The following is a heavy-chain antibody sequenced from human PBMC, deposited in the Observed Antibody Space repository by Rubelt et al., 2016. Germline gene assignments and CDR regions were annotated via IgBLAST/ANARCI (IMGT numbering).Heavy chain of an antibody. CDR1: GFTFSSSS. CDR2: IISSTSTI. CDR3: ARGRAFDI. V-gene: IGHV3-48*01. J-gene: IGHJ3*02. Sequence: EVQLVESGGGLVKPGGSLRLSCAASGFTFSSSSMNWVRQAPGKGLEWLSHIISSTSTIYYADSVKGRFTISRDNAKNTLYLQMGSLSAEDMAVYYCARGRAFDIWGQGTMVTVSS.